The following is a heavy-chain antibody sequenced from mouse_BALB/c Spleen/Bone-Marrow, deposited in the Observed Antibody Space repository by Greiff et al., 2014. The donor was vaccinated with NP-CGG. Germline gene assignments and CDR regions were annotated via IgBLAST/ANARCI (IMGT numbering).Heavy chain of an antibody. V-gene: IGHV14-3*02. J-gene: IGHJ2*01. CDR1: GFNFNDTY. D-gene: IGHD1-1*01. Sequence: VQLEQSGAGFVKPGASVKLSCTASGFNFNDTYMYWVKQSPEQGLEWIGTIDPANGNSKYDPEFRGATTITANASSNTAYLQLSSMTSEETTVYWCTNYSFDSHFDYWGQGTTLTVSS. CDR2: IDPANGNS. CDR3: TNYSFDSHFDY.